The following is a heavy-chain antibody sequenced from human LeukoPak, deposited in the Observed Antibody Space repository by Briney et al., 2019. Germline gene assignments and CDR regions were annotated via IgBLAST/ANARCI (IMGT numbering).Heavy chain of an antibody. D-gene: IGHD2-2*01. CDR1: GGTLTSYI. Sequence: ASVKVSCKASGGTLTSYIFAWVRQAPGQGLEWMGWINPNSGGTNYAQKFQGRVTMTRDTSISTAYMELSRLRSDDTAVYYCARVSVVPAAMEHGSLDYWGQGTLVTVSS. CDR2: INPNSGGT. V-gene: IGHV1-2*02. J-gene: IGHJ4*02. CDR3: ARVSVVPAAMEHGSLDY.